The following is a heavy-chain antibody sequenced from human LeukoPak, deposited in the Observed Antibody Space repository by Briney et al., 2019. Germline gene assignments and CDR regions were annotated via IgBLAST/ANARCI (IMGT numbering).Heavy chain of an antibody. Sequence: GGSLRLSCAASGFTFSSYSMNWVRQAPWKGLEWVSSITSSSSYIYYADSVKGRFTISRDNAKNSLYLQMNSLRAEDTAVYYCARDWGAYCGGDCYYFDYWGQGTLVAVSS. V-gene: IGHV3-21*01. D-gene: IGHD2-21*02. CDR1: GFTFSSYS. CDR2: ITSSSSYI. CDR3: ARDWGAYCGGDCYYFDY. J-gene: IGHJ4*02.